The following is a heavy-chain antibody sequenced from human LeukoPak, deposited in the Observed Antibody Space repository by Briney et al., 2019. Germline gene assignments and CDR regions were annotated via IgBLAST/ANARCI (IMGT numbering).Heavy chain of an antibody. J-gene: IGHJ3*01. CDR2: ITGDGGGT. CDR3: GRDPNGDYVGAFDF. CDR1: GFTFSNYA. V-gene: IGHV3-23*01. Sequence: PGGSLRLSCAASGFTFSNYAMTWVRLVPGKGLEWVSSITGDGGGTSFADSVRSRFTVSRDNSKNTLYRQMYSLRAEDTAIYYCGRDPNGDYVGAFDFWGQGTLVTVSS. D-gene: IGHD4-17*01.